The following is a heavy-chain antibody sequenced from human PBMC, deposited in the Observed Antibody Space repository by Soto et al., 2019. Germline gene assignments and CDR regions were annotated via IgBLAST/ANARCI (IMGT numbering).Heavy chain of an antibody. CDR3: TRSSPTPTSLVY. D-gene: IGHD6-6*01. CDR2: INPSGGGT. J-gene: IGHJ4*02. V-gene: IGHV1-2*04. CDR1: GYTFSGYY. Sequence: ASVKVSCKTSGYTFSGYYIHWVRQAPGQGLEWMGWINPSGGGTNYAQKFQGWVTMTRDTSISTAFMEVTRLKSDDTAVYYCTRSSPTPTSLVYWGQGPLVTVS.